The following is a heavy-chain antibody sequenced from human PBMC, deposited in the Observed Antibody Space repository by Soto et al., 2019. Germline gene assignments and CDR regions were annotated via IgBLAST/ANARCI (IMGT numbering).Heavy chain of an antibody. CDR2: IIRILGIA. Sequence: QVQLVQSGAEVKKPGSSVKVSCKATGGTFSSYTISWVRHAPGQGLEWKGRIIRILGIANYAQKFLGRVTITADKSTSTANMALSRLRSEDTAVYYCADTVTEYWGQGTLVTVSS. V-gene: IGHV1-69*02. CDR1: GGTFSSYT. CDR3: ADTVTEY. J-gene: IGHJ4*02. D-gene: IGHD4-17*01.